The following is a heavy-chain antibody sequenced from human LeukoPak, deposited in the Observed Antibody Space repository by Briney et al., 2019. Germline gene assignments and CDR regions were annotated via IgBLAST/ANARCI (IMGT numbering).Heavy chain of an antibody. Sequence: SGTLSLTCAVSGGSISSNNWWSWVRQPPGKGLEWIGEIFHSGNTNYNPSLKSRVSISVDTSKTRFSLNLYSVTAADTAVYYCARLGPCTTSCQGFDPWGQGTLVTVSS. CDR2: IFHSGNT. D-gene: IGHD2-2*01. CDR1: GGSISSNNW. V-gene: IGHV4-4*02. CDR3: ARLGPCTTSCQGFDP. J-gene: IGHJ5*02.